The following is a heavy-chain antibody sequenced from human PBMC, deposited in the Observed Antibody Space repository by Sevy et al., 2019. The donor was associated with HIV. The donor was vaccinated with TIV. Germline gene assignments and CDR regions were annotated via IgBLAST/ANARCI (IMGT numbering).Heavy chain of an antibody. D-gene: IGHD2-2*01. Sequence: SETLSLTCTVSGGSISSSSYDWGWIRQPPGKGLEWIGSIYYSGSTYYNPSLKSRVTISVDTSKNQFSLKLSSVTAADTAVYYCARLGSVVLVPAAMKEGELDVWGQGTTVTVSS. V-gene: IGHV4-39*01. CDR3: ARLGSVVLVPAAMKEGELDV. CDR1: GGSISSSSYD. J-gene: IGHJ6*02. CDR2: IYYSGST.